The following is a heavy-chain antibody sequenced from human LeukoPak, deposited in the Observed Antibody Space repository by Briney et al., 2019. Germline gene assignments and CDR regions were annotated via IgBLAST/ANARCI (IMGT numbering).Heavy chain of an antibody. Sequence: GASVKVSCKASGYTFTGYYMHWVRQAPGQGLEWMGWINPNSGGTNYAQKFQGRVTMTRDTSISTAYMELSRLRSDDTAVYYCARGIYYYDSSGYYPLWGQGTMVTVSS. CDR3: ARGIYYYDSSGYYPL. CDR1: GYTFTGYY. CDR2: INPNSGGT. J-gene: IGHJ3*01. V-gene: IGHV1-2*02. D-gene: IGHD3-22*01.